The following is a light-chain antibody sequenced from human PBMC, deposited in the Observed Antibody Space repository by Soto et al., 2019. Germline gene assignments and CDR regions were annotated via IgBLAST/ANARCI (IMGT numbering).Light chain of an antibody. Sequence: QSALTQPPSVSGAPGQRLTISCTGSSSNIGAGYDVHWYQQLPGTAPKLLIYGNSNRPSGVPDRFSGSKSGTSASLAITGLQAEDEADYYCQSYDSSLSAFYVFGTGTKVTVL. V-gene: IGLV1-40*01. CDR1: SSNIGAGYD. J-gene: IGLJ1*01. CDR3: QSYDSSLSAFYV. CDR2: GNS.